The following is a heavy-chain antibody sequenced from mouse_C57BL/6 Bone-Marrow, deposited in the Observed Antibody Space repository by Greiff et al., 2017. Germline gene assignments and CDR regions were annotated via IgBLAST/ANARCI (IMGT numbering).Heavy chain of an antibody. CDR2: IYPRSGNT. CDR1: GYTFTSYG. Sequence: QVQLQQSGAELARPGASVKLSCKASGYTFTSYGISWVQQRTGQGLEWIGEIYPRSGNTYYNEKFKGKATLTADKSSRTAYMKLRLLTSEVSAVYCCASKGAILLRLYYAMDYWGQGTSVTVSS. D-gene: IGHD1-2*01. V-gene: IGHV1-81*01. J-gene: IGHJ4*01. CDR3: ASKGAILLRLYYAMDY.